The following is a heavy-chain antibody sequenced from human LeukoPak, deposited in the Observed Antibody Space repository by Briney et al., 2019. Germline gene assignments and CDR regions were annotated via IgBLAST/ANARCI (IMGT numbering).Heavy chain of an antibody. CDR2: IYYSGST. V-gene: IGHV4-59*01. CDR3: AIWRGLGYCSSTSCFRFDP. CDR1: GGSISSYY. Sequence: SETLSLTCTVSGGSISSYYWSWIRQPPGKGLEWIGYIYYSGSTNYNPSLKSRVTISVDTSKYQFSLKLSSVTAADTAVYYCAIWRGLGYCSSTSCFRFDPWGQGTLVTVSS. D-gene: IGHD2-2*01. J-gene: IGHJ5*02.